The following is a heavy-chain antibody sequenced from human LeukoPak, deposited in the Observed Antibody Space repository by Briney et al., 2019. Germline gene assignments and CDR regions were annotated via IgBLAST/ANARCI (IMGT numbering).Heavy chain of an antibody. D-gene: IGHD2-2*01. CDR2: INPNSGGT. V-gene: IGHV1-2*06. CDR1: GYTFTGYY. CDR3: ARDRRVVVVVPAAKSPYGMDV. J-gene: IGHJ6*02. Sequence: ASVTVSCKASGYTFTGYYMHWVRQAPGQGLEWMGRINPNSGGTNYAQKFRGRVTMTRDTSISTAYMELSRLRSDDTAVYYCARDRRVVVVVPAAKSPYGMDVWGQGTTVTVSS.